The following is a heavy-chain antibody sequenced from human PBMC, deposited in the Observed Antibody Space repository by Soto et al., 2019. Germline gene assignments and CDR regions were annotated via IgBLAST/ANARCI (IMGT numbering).Heavy chain of an antibody. CDR1: GFILGSRA. CDR2: IDGGGGDI. Sequence: EVHLLESGGDLVQPGGSLRVSCAGSGFILGSRAMSWVRQAPGKGLEWVSGIDGGGGDINYADSVKGRFTISRDNSKSTLYLEMNSLRAEDTAVYYCATLKGASSGGTWYSHVADYWGQGTLVTVSS. V-gene: IGHV3-23*01. D-gene: IGHD2-15*01. J-gene: IGHJ4*02. CDR3: ATLKGASSGGTWYSHVADY.